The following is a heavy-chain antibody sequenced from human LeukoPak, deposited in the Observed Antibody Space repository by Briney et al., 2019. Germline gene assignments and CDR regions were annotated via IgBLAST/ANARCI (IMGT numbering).Heavy chain of an antibody. D-gene: IGHD3-22*01. Sequence: PSETLSLTCTVSGGSISSSSYYWGWIRQPPGKGLEWIVSIFYSGSTYYNPSLKSRFTISVDPSKNPFSLKLSSVTAADTAVYYCASFDSSGYYLDFWGQGTLVTVSS. CDR2: IFYSGST. CDR3: ASFDSSGYYLDF. CDR1: GGSISSSSYY. V-gene: IGHV4-39*01. J-gene: IGHJ4*02.